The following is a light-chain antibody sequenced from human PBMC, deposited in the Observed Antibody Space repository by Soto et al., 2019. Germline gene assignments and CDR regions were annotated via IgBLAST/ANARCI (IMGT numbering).Light chain of an antibody. J-gene: IGKJ4*02. CDR3: QQYKNWTPLT. V-gene: IGKV3-15*01. CDR2: GAS. Sequence: EILMTQSPATLSVSPGERATLSCRASQSVSSNLAWYQQKPGQAPRLLIYGASTRATGIPARFSGSGSGTEFTLTISSLHSEDVAVYYCQQYKNWTPLTFGGGTKVEIK. CDR1: QSVSSN.